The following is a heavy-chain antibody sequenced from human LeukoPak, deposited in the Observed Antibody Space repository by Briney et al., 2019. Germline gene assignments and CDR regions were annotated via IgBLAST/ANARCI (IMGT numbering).Heavy chain of an antibody. D-gene: IGHD3-10*01. J-gene: IGHJ5*02. CDR1: GGSFSGYY. V-gene: IGHV4-34*01. CDR2: INHSGST. CDR3: ARGPGGGWFDP. Sequence: SETLSLTCAVYGGSFSGYYWSWIRQPPGKGLEWIGEINHSGSTNYNPSLKSRVTMSVDTSKTQFSLELSSVTAADTAVYYCARGPGGGWFDPWGQGTLVTVSS.